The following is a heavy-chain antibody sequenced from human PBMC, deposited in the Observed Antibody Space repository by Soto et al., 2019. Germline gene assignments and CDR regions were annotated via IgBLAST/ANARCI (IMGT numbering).Heavy chain of an antibody. J-gene: IGHJ3*02. CDR3: LVTTSAFDI. CDR1: GFTLSNFW. D-gene: IGHD4-17*01. V-gene: IGHV3-7*01. CDR2: IKQGGIEK. Sequence: GGSLSLSCAASGFTLSNFWVNWVRQAPGKGLEWVANIKQGGIEKNYVDSVKGRFTISRDDTKNSLFLQMNNLRAEDTAVYYCLVTTSAFDIWGRGTTVTVSS.